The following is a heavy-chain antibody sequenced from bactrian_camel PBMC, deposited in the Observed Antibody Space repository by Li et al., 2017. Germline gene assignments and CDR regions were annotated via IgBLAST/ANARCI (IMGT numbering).Heavy chain of an antibody. J-gene: IGHJ6*01. V-gene: IGHV3S6*01. Sequence: HVQLVESGGGSVQAGGSLRLSCAASGYAYNRNCMAWFRQAPGKELEWVCSVNRDGTVTYYGDYMKGRATISRDNAKNTVHLQMNSLKSEDTALYYCATDWGLDSWSFAYWGQGTQVTVS. CDR3: ATDWGLDSWSFAY. D-gene: IGHD6*01. CDR1: GYAYNRNC. CDR2: VNRDGTVT.